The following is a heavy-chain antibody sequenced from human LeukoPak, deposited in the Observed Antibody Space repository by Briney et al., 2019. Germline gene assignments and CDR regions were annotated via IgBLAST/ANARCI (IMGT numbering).Heavy chain of an antibody. D-gene: IGHD2-8*01. CDR1: GGSILGGYFY. Sequence: SETLSLTCTVSGGSILGGYFYWSCVRQPAGKGLEWIGRVDASGSTNYNPSLRSRVIISVDTSKNQFSLNLSSVTAADTAVYYCARWGVGFSNNGFDYWGRGSLVTVSS. CDR3: ARWGVGFSNNGFDY. CDR2: VDASGST. J-gene: IGHJ4*02. V-gene: IGHV4-61*02.